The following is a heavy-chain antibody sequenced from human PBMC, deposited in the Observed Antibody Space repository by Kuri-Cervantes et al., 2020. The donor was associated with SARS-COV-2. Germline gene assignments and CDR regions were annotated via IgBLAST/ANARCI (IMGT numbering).Heavy chain of an antibody. Sequence: SETLSLTCTVSGGSISSYYWSWIRQPPGQGLEWLGYIYYSGSTKYNPSLESRVTISLDTSRNQFSLKLSSVTAADSAVYYCARGVELGPARSYYYYYMDAWGKGTTVTVSS. CDR2: IYYSGST. D-gene: IGHD1-7*01. J-gene: IGHJ6*03. V-gene: IGHV4-59*12. CDR1: GGSISSYY. CDR3: ARGVELGPARSYYYYYMDA.